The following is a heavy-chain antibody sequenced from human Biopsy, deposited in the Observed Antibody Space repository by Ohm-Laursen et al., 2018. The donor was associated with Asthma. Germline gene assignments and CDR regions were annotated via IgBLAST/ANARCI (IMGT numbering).Heavy chain of an antibody. J-gene: IGHJ6*02. Sequence: SSVKVSCKAPGGTFSNFAISWVRQAPGQGLEWLGGIMTVFGTTNYAQKLQGRVTITADESTSTAYMEVTSLRSEDTAIYYCARCQVGYSSGWSLLLKKIYYSGMDVWGQGNAVTVSS. CDR2: IMTVFGTT. V-gene: IGHV1-69*01. D-gene: IGHD6-19*01. CDR1: GGTFSNFA. CDR3: ARCQVGYSSGWSLLLKKIYYSGMDV.